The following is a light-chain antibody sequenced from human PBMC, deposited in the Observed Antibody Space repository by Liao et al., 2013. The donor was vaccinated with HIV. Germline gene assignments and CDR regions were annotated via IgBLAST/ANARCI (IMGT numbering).Light chain of an antibody. J-gene: IGLJ2*01. Sequence: SYELTQPPSVSVSPGQTATITCSGDRLGEKYSCWYQQKAGQSPMLVIFQDTKRPSGIPERFSGSNSRNTATLTISGTQAVDEADYYCQAWDSSTVIFGGGTKLTVL. CDR1: RLGEKY. V-gene: IGLV3-1*01. CDR3: QAWDSSTVI. CDR2: QDT.